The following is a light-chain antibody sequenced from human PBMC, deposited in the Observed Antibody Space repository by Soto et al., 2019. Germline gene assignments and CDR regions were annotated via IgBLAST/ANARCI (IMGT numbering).Light chain of an antibody. CDR1: QSVSSN. Sequence: EIVMTQSPATLSVSPGERATLSCRASQSVSSNLAWYQQKPGQAPRLLIYGASTRATGIPARFSGSGSGTEFTLTISSRQSKDFAVYYCQQNNNGPPVTFGQGTKGEIK. CDR2: GAS. V-gene: IGKV3-15*01. J-gene: IGKJ1*01. CDR3: QQNNNGPPVT.